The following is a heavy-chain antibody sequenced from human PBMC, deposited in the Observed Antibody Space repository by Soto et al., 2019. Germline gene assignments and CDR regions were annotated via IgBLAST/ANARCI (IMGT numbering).Heavy chain of an antibody. CDR1: GYTFTSYG. Sequence: ASVKVSCKASGYTFTSYGISWVRQAPGQGLEWMGWISAYNGNTNYAQKIQGRVTMTTDTSTSTAYLELRSLSSDDTAVYYCARNPSRLGYCSGGSCLLNYYYYMDVWGKGTTVTVSS. V-gene: IGHV1-18*01. CDR2: ISAYNGNT. D-gene: IGHD2-15*01. CDR3: ARNPSRLGYCSGGSCLLNYYYYMDV. J-gene: IGHJ6*03.